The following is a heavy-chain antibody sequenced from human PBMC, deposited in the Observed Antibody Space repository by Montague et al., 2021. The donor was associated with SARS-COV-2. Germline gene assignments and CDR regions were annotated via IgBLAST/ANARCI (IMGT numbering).Heavy chain of an antibody. V-gene: IGHV4-34*01. Sequence: SETLSLTCAVYGGSFSGYYWSWIRKPPGKGLEWIGEINHSGSANYNPSLKSRVTISVDTSKNQFSLKLSSVTAADTAVYYCARARYYGTGSSLGMDVRGQGATVTVSS. CDR2: INHSGSA. J-gene: IGHJ6*02. CDR3: ARARYYGTGSSLGMDV. CDR1: GGSFSGYY. D-gene: IGHD3-10*01.